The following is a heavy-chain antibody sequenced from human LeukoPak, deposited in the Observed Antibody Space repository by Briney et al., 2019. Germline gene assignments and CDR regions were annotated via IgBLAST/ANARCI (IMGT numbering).Heavy chain of an antibody. CDR1: GFTFSSYG. Sequence: PGGSLRLSCAASGFTFSSYGMHWVRQAPGKGLEWVAVISYDGSNKYYADSVKGRFTISRDNAKNSLYLQMNSLRAEDTAVYYCARVSGEMATINSFDYWGQGTLVTVSP. V-gene: IGHV3-30*03. CDR3: ARVSGEMATINSFDY. D-gene: IGHD5-24*01. J-gene: IGHJ4*02. CDR2: ISYDGSNK.